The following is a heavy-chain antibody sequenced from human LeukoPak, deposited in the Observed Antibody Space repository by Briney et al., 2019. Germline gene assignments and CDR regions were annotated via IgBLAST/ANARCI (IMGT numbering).Heavy chain of an antibody. CDR1: GFTVSNNY. Sequence: GGSLRLSCAASGFTVSNNYMSWVRQAPGKGLEWVSIIYSGGTANYADSVKGRFTISRDISKNTLYLQMNSLRAEDTAVYYCARDRWDCSGGSCYLLGYYYYGMDVWGQGTTVTVSS. D-gene: IGHD2-15*01. J-gene: IGHJ6*02. CDR2: IYSGGTA. V-gene: IGHV3-53*01. CDR3: ARDRWDCSGGSCYLLGYYYYGMDV.